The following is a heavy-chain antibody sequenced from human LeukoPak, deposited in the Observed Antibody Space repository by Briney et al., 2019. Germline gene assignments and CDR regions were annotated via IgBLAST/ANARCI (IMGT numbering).Heavy chain of an antibody. D-gene: IGHD6-19*01. CDR3: ARTVAGDNDAFDI. Sequence: GASVKVSCKASGYTFTGYYMHWVRQAPGQGLEWMGWINPNSGGTNYAQKFQGRVTMTRDTSISTAYMELSRLRSDDTAVYYCARTVAGDNDAFDIWGQGTMVTVSS. V-gene: IGHV1-2*02. CDR1: GYTFTGYY. CDR2: INPNSGGT. J-gene: IGHJ3*02.